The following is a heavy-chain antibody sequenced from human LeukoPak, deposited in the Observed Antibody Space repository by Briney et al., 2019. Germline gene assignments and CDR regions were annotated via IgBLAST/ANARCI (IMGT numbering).Heavy chain of an antibody. CDR2: ISSSSSYI. J-gene: IGHJ4*02. Sequence: PGGSLRLSCAASGFTFSSYSMNWVRQAPGKGLEWVSSISSSSSYIYYADSLKGRFTISRDNANNSLYLQIHSLRAEDTAVYYCARGRLAAAGRPFDSWGQGTLVTVSS. D-gene: IGHD6-13*01. V-gene: IGHV3-21*01. CDR3: ARGRLAAAGRPFDS. CDR1: GFTFSSYS.